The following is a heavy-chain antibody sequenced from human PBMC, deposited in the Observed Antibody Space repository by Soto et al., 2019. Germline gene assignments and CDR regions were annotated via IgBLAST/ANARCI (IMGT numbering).Heavy chain of an antibody. V-gene: IGHV1-18*01. CDR2: ISAYNGNT. CDR3: ARDHWSGADCSGGSCWSHYYMDV. Sequence: QVQLVQSGAEVKKPGASVKVSCKASGYTFTSYGISWVRQAPGQGLEWMGWISAYNGNTNYAQKLQGRVTMTTDTSTSTANMELRSLRSDDTAVYYCARDHWSGADCSGGSCWSHYYMDVWGKGTTVTVSS. CDR1: GYTFTSYG. D-gene: IGHD2-15*01. J-gene: IGHJ6*03.